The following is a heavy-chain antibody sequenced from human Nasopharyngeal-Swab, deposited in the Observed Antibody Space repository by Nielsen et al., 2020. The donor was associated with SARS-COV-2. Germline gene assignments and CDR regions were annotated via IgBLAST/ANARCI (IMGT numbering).Heavy chain of an antibody. CDR3: ATGYAYCGGDCFIDY. J-gene: IGHJ4*02. Sequence: ASVKVSCKVSRYTLTELSMHWVRQAPGKGLEWMGGFDPEDGETIYAQKFQGRVTMTEDTSTDTAYMELSSLRSEDTAVYYCATGYAYCGGDCFIDYWGQGTLVTVSS. CDR2: FDPEDGET. CDR1: RYTLTELS. V-gene: IGHV1-24*01. D-gene: IGHD2-21*02.